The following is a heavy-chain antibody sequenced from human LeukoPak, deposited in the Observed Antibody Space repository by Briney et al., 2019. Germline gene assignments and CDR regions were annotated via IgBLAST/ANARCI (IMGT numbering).Heavy chain of an antibody. J-gene: IGHJ4*02. V-gene: IGHV3-23*01. Sequence: GGSLRLSCAASGFTFSSYAMSWVRQAPGQGLEWVSGISGSGGSTYYADSVKGRFTISRDNSKNTLYLQMNSLRAEDTAVYYCAKLLSPYYYDSSGYLGWGQGTLVTVSS. D-gene: IGHD3-22*01. CDR2: ISGSGGST. CDR3: AKLLSPYYYDSSGYLG. CDR1: GFTFSSYA.